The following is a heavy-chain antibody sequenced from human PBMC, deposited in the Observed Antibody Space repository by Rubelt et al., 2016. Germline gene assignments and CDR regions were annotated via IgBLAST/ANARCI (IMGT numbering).Heavy chain of an antibody. D-gene: IGHD1-1*01. V-gene: IGHV4-39*01. CDR3: AGQGAYKFDY. J-gene: IGHJ4*02. CDR1: VGSISSSSYY. CDR2: IYYSVST. Sequence: QLLLQESGPGLVKPSETLSLTCTVSVGSISSSSYYWGWIRQPPGKGLEWIGSIYYSVSTYYNLSLKSRVTISVDTSKNQFSLKLGAVIAADTAVYYCAGQGAYKFDYRGQGTLVTVSS.